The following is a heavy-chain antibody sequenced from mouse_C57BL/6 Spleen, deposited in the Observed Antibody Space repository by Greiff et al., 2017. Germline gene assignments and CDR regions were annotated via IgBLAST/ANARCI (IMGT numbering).Heavy chain of an antibody. J-gene: IGHJ1*03. CDR2: IDPSDSYT. V-gene: IGHV1-50*01. Sequence: QVQLQQPGAELVKPGASVKLSCKASGYTFTSYWMQWVKQRPGQGLEWIGEIDPSDSYTNYNQKFTGKATLTLDTYSSTAYKQLSSLTSDDSAVYYCARMGRGCYFGVWGTGTTVTVSS. CDR1: GYTFTSYW. D-gene: IGHD4-1*01. CDR3: ARMGRGCYFGV.